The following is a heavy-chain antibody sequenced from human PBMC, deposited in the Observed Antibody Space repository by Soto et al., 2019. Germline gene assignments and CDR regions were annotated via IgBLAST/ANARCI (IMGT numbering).Heavy chain of an antibody. CDR2: IDPSDSQT. D-gene: IGHD3-22*01. CDR3: ARQIYDSDTGPNFQYYFDS. J-gene: IGHJ4*02. CDR1: GYSFAGYW. Sequence: PGESLKISCKGSGYSFAGYWITWVRQKPGKGLEWMGRIDPSDSQTYYSPSFRGHVTISATKSITTVFLQWSSLRASDTAMYYCARQIYDSDTGPNFQYYFDSWGQGTPVAVSS. V-gene: IGHV5-10-1*01.